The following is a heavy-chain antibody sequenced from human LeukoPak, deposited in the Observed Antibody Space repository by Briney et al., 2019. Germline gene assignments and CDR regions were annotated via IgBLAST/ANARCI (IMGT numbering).Heavy chain of an antibody. CDR2: INPNSGDT. Sequence: VSVTVSCMSSGYTFTGYHMHWVRPAPGQGLEWMGRINPNSGDTNYAQKFQGRVAMTRDTSISTAFMELTRLRSDDTAVYYCARDYCSSTSCLFDYWGQGTLVTVSS. V-gene: IGHV1-2*06. D-gene: IGHD2-2*01. CDR3: ARDYCSSTSCLFDY. J-gene: IGHJ4*02. CDR1: GYTFTGYH.